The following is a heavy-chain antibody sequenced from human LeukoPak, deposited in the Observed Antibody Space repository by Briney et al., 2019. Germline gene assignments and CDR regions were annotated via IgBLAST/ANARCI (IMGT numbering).Heavy chain of an antibody. V-gene: IGHV3-7*01. D-gene: IGHD6-6*01. Sequence: GGSLRFSCAASGFTFCNYWMSWVRQAPGKGLEWVANIKQDGSDKYYVDSVKGRFTISRDNAKNSLYLQMNSLRAQDTAVYYCARRHASSSRDYWGQGTLVTVSS. J-gene: IGHJ4*02. CDR2: IKQDGSDK. CDR1: GFTFCNYW. CDR3: ARRHASSSRDY.